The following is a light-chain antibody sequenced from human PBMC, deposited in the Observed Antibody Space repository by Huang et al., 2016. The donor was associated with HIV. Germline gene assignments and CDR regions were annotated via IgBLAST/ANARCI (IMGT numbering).Light chain of an antibody. Sequence: DVVMTQSPLSLPVTLGQPASISCRSSESLVYSDGKTYVNWFQQMPGQSPRRLIYKVSIRDSGGPYRFSGSGSGTNFTLKISRVEAEDVGIYYCMQGSHWPPTFGPGTKVDFK. CDR1: ESLVYSDGKTY. CDR2: KVS. V-gene: IGKV2-30*01. CDR3: MQGSHWPPT. J-gene: IGKJ3*01.